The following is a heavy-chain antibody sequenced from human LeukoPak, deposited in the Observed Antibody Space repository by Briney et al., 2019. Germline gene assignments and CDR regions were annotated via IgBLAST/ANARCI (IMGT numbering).Heavy chain of an antibody. CDR1: GGSISSSSYY. V-gene: IGHV4-39*07. CDR3: ARGLQYYYDSSGYYPFDY. J-gene: IGHJ4*02. D-gene: IGHD3-22*01. Sequence: SETLSLTCTVSGGSISSSSYYWGWTREPPGEGLECLGSIYYSGSTYYNPSLKSRVTISVDTSKNQFSLKLSSVTAADTAVYYCARGLQYYYDSSGYYPFDYWGQGTLVTVSS. CDR2: IYYSGST.